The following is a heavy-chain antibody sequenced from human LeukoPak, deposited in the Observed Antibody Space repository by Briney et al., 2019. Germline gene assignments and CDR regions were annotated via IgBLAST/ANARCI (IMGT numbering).Heavy chain of an antibody. J-gene: IGHJ4*02. CDR3: AKWDICSSTSCYRLGFDY. Sequence: GGSLRLSCAASGFTFSSYAMSWVRQAPGKGLEWVSAISGSGGSTYYADSVKGRFTISRDNSKNTLYLQMNSLRAEDTAVYYCAKWDICSSTSCYRLGFDYWGQGTLVTVSS. V-gene: IGHV3-23*01. CDR2: ISGSGGST. D-gene: IGHD2-2*01. CDR1: GFTFSSYA.